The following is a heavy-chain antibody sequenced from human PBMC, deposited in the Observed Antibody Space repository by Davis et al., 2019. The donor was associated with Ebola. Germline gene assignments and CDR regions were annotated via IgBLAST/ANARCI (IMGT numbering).Heavy chain of an antibody. CDR1: GFTFSDYY. V-gene: IGHV3-11*06. CDR3: ARWGEDFWSGYVDY. D-gene: IGHD3-3*01. Sequence: GESLKISCAASGFTFSDYYMSWIRQAPGKGLEWVSYISSSSSYTNYADSVKGRFTISRDNAKNSLYLQMNSLRAEDTAVYYCARWGEDFWSGYVDYWGQGTLVTVSS. J-gene: IGHJ4*02. CDR2: ISSSSSYT.